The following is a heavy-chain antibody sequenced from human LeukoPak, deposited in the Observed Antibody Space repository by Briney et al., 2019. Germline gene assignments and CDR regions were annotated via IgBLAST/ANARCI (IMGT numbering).Heavy chain of an antibody. J-gene: IGHJ6*02. CDR1: GFTFSSYA. CDR3: AKVGIAARPGPLGMDV. D-gene: IGHD6-6*01. Sequence: GGSLRLSFAASGFTFSSYAMSWVRQAPGKGLEWVSAISCSGGSTYYADSVKGRFTISRDNSKNTLYLQMNSLRAEDTAVYSCAKVGIAARPGPLGMDVWGQGTTVTVSS. V-gene: IGHV3-23*01. CDR2: ISCSGGST.